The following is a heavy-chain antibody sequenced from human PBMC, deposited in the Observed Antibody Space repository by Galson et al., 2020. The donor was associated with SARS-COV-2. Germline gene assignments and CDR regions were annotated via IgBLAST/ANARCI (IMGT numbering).Heavy chain of an antibody. CDR1: GFTFSNAW. J-gene: IGHJ4*02. D-gene: IGHD3-10*01. V-gene: IGHV3-15*01. CDR3: TTGQWFGELSPFDY. CDR2: IKSKTDGGTT. Sequence: GGSLRLSCAASGFTFSNAWMRWVRQAPGKGLEWVGRIKSKTDGGTTDYAAPVKGRFTISRDDSKNTLYLQMNSLKTEDTAVYYCTTGQWFGELSPFDYWGQGTLVTVSS.